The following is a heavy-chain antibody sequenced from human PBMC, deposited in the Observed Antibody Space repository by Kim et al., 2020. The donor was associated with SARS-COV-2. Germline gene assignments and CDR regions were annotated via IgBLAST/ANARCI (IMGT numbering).Heavy chain of an antibody. Sequence: SETLSLTCSVSGGSISSRTYYWGWIRQPPGKGLEWIGSISYSGTTFSNPTLRSRVSNSGDTSKNRFSLKLSSVTAADTAVYYCVRQGYDVLSGNFDRDIWGQGLLVTVSA. CDR2: ISYSGTT. J-gene: IGHJ4*02. CDR3: VRQGYDVLSGNFDRDI. CDR1: GGSISSRTYY. D-gene: IGHD3-3*01. V-gene: IGHV4-39*01.